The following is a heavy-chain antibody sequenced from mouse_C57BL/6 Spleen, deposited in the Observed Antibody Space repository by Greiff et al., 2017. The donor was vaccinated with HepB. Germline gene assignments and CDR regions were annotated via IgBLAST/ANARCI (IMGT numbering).Heavy chain of an antibody. D-gene: IGHD2-4*01. Sequence: EVQLVESGPGLVKPSQSLSLTCSVTGYSITSGYYWNWIRQFPGNKLEWMGYISYDGSNNYNPSLKNRISITRDTSKNQFFLKLNSVTTEDTATYYCARERGYDSWFAYWGQGTLVTVSA. CDR3: ARERGYDSWFAY. V-gene: IGHV3-6*01. CDR1: GYSITSGYY. CDR2: ISYDGSN. J-gene: IGHJ3*01.